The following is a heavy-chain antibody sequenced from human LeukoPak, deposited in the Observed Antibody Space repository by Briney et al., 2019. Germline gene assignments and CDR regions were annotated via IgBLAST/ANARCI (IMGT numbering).Heavy chain of an antibody. CDR2: IKSKTDGGTT. CDR1: GFTFSNAW. D-gene: IGHD3-10*01. J-gene: IGHJ4*02. CDR3: TTGITMVRGVPGVYFDY. Sequence: GGSLRLSCAASGFTFSNAWMSWVRQAPGKGLEWVGRIKSKTDGGTTDYAAPVKGRFTISRDGSKNTLYLQMNSLKTEDTAVYYCTTGITMVRGVPGVYFDYWGQGTLVTVSS. V-gene: IGHV3-15*01.